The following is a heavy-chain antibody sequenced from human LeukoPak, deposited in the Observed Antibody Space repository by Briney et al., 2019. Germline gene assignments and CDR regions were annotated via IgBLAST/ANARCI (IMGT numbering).Heavy chain of an antibody. Sequence: GGSLRLSCAASGFTFSSYVMHWVRRTPGKGPVWVSRISHDGIISYADSVKGRFTISRDNAKNTLTLQMNSLRVEDTAVYFCARDWVYKIDYWGRGTLVTVSS. CDR3: ARDWVYKIDY. D-gene: IGHD5-24*01. J-gene: IGHJ4*02. V-gene: IGHV3-74*01. CDR2: ISHDGII. CDR1: GFTFSSYV.